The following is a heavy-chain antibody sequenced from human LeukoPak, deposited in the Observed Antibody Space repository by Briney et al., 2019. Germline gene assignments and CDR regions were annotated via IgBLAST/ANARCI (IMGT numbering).Heavy chain of an antibody. V-gene: IGHV4-59*01. D-gene: IGHD3-3*01. CDR2: IYYSGST. CDR1: GGSISSYY. Sequence: SETLSLTCTVSGGSISSYYWSWIRQPPGKGLEWIGDIYYSGSTNYNPSLKSRVTISVDTSKNQFSLKLSSVTAADTAVYYCARAGVAHPYYYYYYMDVWGKGTTVTVSS. CDR3: ARAGVAHPYYYYYYMDV. J-gene: IGHJ6*03.